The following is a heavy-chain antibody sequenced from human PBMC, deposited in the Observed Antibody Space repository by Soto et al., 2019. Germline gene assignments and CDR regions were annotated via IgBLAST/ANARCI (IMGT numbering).Heavy chain of an antibody. CDR2: IIPIFGTA. CDR1: GGTFSSYA. Sequence: SVKVSCKASGGTFSSYAISWVRQAPGQGLEWMGGIIPIFGTANYAQKFQGRVTITADESTSTAYMELSSLRSEDTAVYYCARDQYYDFWRGYPNYGMDVWGQGTTVTVSS. J-gene: IGHJ6*02. CDR3: ARDQYYDFWRGYPNYGMDV. D-gene: IGHD3-3*01. V-gene: IGHV1-69*13.